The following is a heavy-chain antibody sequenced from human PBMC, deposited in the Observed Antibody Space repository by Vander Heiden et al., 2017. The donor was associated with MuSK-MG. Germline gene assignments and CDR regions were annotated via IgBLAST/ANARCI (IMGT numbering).Heavy chain of an antibody. D-gene: IGHD2-21*01. CDR2: MNPNSGNT. J-gene: IGHJ3*02. CDR1: GYSFPIYD. CDR3: ARYCGGNCYTGVYAFDI. V-gene: IGHV1-8*03. Sequence: QVQLVQSGAEVKKPGASVKVSCKASGYSFPIYDSNGVGQAPGQGLEGVGWMNPNSGNTGFAQKFQGRVTITRDTSKRTAYMELSSLISEDTAVYYCARYCGGNCYTGVYAFDIWGQGTVVTVSS.